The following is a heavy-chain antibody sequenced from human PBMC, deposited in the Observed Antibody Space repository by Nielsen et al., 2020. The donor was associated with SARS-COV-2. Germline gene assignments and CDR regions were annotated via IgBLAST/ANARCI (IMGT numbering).Heavy chain of an antibody. Sequence: WVRQAPGQGLEWMGWINTNTGNPTYAQGFTGRFVFSLDTSVSTAYLQICSLKAEDTAVYYCARDVPTADYWGQGTRVTVSS. CDR3: ARDVPTADY. CDR2: INTNTGNP. J-gene: IGHJ4*02. V-gene: IGHV7-4-1*01. D-gene: IGHD4-11*01.